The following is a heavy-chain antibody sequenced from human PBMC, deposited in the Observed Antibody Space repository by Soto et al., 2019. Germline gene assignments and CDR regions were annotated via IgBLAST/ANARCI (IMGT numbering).Heavy chain of an antibody. CDR3: ARDPPGEAGTTDY. J-gene: IGHJ4*02. CDR1: GFTFSSYE. Sequence: GGSLRLSCAASGFTFSSYEMNWVRRAPGKGLEWVSYISSSGSTIYYADSVKGRFTISRDNAKNSLYLQMNSLRAEDTAVYYCARDPPGEAGTTDYWRQRTLVTVSS. V-gene: IGHV3-48*03. CDR2: ISSSGSTI. D-gene: IGHD3-16*01.